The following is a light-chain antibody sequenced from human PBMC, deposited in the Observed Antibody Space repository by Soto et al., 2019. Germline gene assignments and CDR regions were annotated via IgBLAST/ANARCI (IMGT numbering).Light chain of an antibody. CDR2: DAS. V-gene: IGKV3-11*01. J-gene: IGKJ5*01. Sequence: EIVMTQSPVTLSVSPGERATLSCRASQSVTTHLAWFQQRPGQTPRLLIYDASTRAPGIPARFSGRGSGADFTLTISSLEPEDFAVYYCQQRSDSITFGQGTRLEI. CDR1: QSVTTH. CDR3: QQRSDSIT.